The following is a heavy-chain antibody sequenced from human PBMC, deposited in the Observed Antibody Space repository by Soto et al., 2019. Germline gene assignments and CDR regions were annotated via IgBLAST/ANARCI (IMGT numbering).Heavy chain of an antibody. Sequence: GGSLRLSCAASGFTFSSYSMNWVRQAPGKGLEWVSSISSSSSYIYYADSVKGRFTISRDNAKNSLYLQMNSLRAEDTAVYYCARAGAYHCSSPTCSVGYWGQGPLVTLSS. V-gene: IGHV3-21*01. CDR2: ISSSSSYI. J-gene: IGHJ4*02. CDR3: ARAGAYHCSSPTCSVGY. CDR1: GFTFSSYS. D-gene: IGHD2-2*01.